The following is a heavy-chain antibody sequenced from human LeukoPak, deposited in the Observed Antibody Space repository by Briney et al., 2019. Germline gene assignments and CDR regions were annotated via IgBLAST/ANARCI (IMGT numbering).Heavy chain of an antibody. J-gene: IGHJ1*01. D-gene: IGHD2-2*01. CDR2: ISSGGTYK. CDR3: ATYSSSNGREFQY. CDR1: GFTFSDYT. V-gene: IGHV3-21*01. Sequence: GGSLRLSCAASGFTFSDYTMNWVRQAPGKGLEWVSSISSGGTYKYYADSVKGRFTISRDNAQNSLYLQMNSLRAEDTAVYYCATYSSSNGREFQYWGQGTLVTVSS.